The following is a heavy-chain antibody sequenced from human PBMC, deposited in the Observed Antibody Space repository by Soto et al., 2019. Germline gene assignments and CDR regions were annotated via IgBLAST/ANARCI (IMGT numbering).Heavy chain of an antibody. Sequence: SETLSLTCAVYGGSFSGYYWSWIRQPPGKGLEWIGEINHSGSTNYNPSLKSRVTISVDTSKNQFSLKLSSVTAADTAVYYCARRSLGYSGYPRMFDYWGQGTLVTVSS. V-gene: IGHV4-34*01. J-gene: IGHJ4*02. D-gene: IGHD5-12*01. CDR2: INHSGST. CDR1: GGSFSGYY. CDR3: ARRSLGYSGYPRMFDY.